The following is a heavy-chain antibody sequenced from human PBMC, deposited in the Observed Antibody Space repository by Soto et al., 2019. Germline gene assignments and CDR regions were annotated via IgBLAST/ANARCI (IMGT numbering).Heavy chain of an antibody. CDR1: GFTFSTYA. J-gene: IGHJ4*02. CDR3: AKGAIGQCAGAICDQFDS. V-gene: IGHV3-23*01. D-gene: IGHD2-8*02. Sequence: DVQLLESGGGLIHPGGSLRLSCAASGFTFSTYAMNWVRQVPGKGPGWVSSIIGSGINTYYTDSVKGRFTISGDNSKSTLHLQMNSLRVEDTAVYYCAKGAIGQCAGAICDQFDSWGQGTLVTVAS. CDR2: IIGSGINT.